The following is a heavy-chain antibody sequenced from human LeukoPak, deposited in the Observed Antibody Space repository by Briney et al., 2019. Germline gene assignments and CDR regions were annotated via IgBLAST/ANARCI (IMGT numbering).Heavy chain of an antibody. D-gene: IGHD3-22*01. J-gene: IGHJ3*02. CDR1: GGSISSGDYY. Sequence: SETLSLTCTVSGGSISSGDYYWSWIRQPPGKGLEWIGYIYYGGSTYYNPSLKSRVTISVDTSKNQFSLKLSSVTAADTAVYYCARDLIVADAFDIWGQGTMVTVSS. CDR2: IYYGGST. CDR3: ARDLIVADAFDI. V-gene: IGHV4-30-4*01.